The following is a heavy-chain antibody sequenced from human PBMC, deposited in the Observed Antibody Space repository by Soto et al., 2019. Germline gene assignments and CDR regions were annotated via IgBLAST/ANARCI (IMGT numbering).Heavy chain of an antibody. Sequence: QLVESGGGLVKPGGSLRVSCAASRFALSSYSMHWVRQAPMKGLEWVASINSVASYVYYADSVEGRFTISRDNAKNSVYLQMNSLRAEDTAVYYCTRDRSSFMRGRIRGPYGGLDVWGQGTTVLVS. J-gene: IGHJ6*02. CDR1: RFALSSYS. CDR3: TRDRSSFMRGRIRGPYGGLDV. CDR2: INSVASYV. V-gene: IGHV3-21*01. D-gene: IGHD3-10*01.